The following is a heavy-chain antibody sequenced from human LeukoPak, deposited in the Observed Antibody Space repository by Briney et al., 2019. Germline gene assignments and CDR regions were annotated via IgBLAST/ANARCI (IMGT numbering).Heavy chain of an antibody. Sequence: GGSLRLSCAASGFTFGSYSINWVRQAPGKGLDWVSYIGHTGEITYYADSVKGRFTISRDNAKDSVYLQMNSLRVEDTAVYYCAKASIVGADRWFDPWGQGTLVTVSS. CDR2: IGHTGEIT. CDR3: AKASIVGADRWFDP. V-gene: IGHV3-48*01. CDR1: GFTFGSYS. J-gene: IGHJ5*02. D-gene: IGHD1-26*01.